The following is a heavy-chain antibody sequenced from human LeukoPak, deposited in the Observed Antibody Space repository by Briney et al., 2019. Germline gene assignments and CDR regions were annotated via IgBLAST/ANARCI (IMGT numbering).Heavy chain of an antibody. CDR1: GGTFSSYA. CDR2: IIPIFGTA. J-gene: IGHJ4*02. V-gene: IGHV1-69*01. D-gene: IGHD2-15*01. CDR3: AREGSSWYGNYFDY. Sequence: SVKVSCKASGGTFSSYAISWVRQAPGQGLEWMGGIIPIFGTANYAQKFQGRVTITADESTSTAYMELSSLRSEDTAVYYCAREGSSWYGNYFDYWGQGTLVTVSS.